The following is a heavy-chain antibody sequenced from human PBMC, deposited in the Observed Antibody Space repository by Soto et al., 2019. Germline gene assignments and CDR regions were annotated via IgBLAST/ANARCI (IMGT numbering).Heavy chain of an antibody. CDR1: GFTFTSYW. V-gene: IGHV3-74*01. Sequence: EVQVVESGGASVQPGGSLRLSCAASGFTFTSYWIHWVRQAPGKGLLWMSRIKGDETTSSYADSVKGRFTISRDNTKNTVYLQMNSLTAEDTAVYYCARGAFGSYYVDYWGQGTLVTVSS. J-gene: IGHJ4*02. D-gene: IGHD3-10*01. CDR2: IKGDETTS. CDR3: ARGAFGSYYVDY.